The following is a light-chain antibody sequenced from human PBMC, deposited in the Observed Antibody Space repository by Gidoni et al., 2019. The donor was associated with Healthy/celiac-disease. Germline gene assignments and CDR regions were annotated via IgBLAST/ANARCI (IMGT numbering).Light chain of an antibody. Sequence: QSALTQPDSVSGSPGQSITISCTGTSRDIGGYNYVSWYQQQPGKAPKLMIYDVSNRPSGVSTRFSGPKSGNTASLTISGLQAEDEADYYCSSYTSSSTLVYVFGTGTKVTVL. CDR2: DVS. J-gene: IGLJ1*01. CDR1: SRDIGGYNY. CDR3: SSYTSSSTLVYV. V-gene: IGLV2-14*01.